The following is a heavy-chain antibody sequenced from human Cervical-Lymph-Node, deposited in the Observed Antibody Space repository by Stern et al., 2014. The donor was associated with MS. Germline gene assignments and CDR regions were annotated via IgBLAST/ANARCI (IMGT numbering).Heavy chain of an antibody. CDR3: ARGLPSF. V-gene: IGHV3-11*01. D-gene: IGHD1-26*01. Sequence: VQLVESGGDLVQPGGSLRLSCAASGFNFSAYYMNWIRQAPGKGLEWLSYISSNGSTIYYADSVKGRFIISRDNAKQSLYLQMNSLRAEDTAVYYCARGLPSFWGQGTLVTVSP. J-gene: IGHJ4*02. CDR1: GFNFSAYY. CDR2: ISSNGSTI.